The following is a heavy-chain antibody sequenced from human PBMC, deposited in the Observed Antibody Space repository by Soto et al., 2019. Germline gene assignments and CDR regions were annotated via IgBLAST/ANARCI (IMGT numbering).Heavy chain of an antibody. D-gene: IGHD1-26*01. Sequence: GESLKISCKGSGYSFTSYWIGWVRQMPGKGLEWMGIIYPGDSDTRYSPSFQGQVTISADKSISTAYLQWSSLKASDTAMYYCARHLYRWSYQDIYYYGMDFWGQGTTVTVSS. CDR2: IYPGDSDT. CDR1: GYSFTSYW. V-gene: IGHV5-51*01. J-gene: IGHJ6*02. CDR3: ARHLYRWSYQDIYYYGMDF.